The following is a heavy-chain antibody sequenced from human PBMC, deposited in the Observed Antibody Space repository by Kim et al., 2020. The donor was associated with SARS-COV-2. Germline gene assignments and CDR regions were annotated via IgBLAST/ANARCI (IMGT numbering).Heavy chain of an antibody. CDR2: ISSYSNYI. J-gene: IGHJ5*02. CDR3: VTDERASVWGA. D-gene: IGHD3-16*01. CDR1: GFMFSAYR. Sequence: GGSLRLSCVASGFMFSAYRMDWIRQAPGKGPELVSSISSYSNYIYYADSLKGRFTISRDNTKNSVFLQMMSRRAEDTAVYDCVTDERASVWGAWGQGTLVTVSS. V-gene: IGHV3-21*01.